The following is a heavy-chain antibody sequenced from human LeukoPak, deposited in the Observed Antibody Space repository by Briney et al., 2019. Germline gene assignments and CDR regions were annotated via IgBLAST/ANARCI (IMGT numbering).Heavy chain of an antibody. CDR1: GYTFTGYY. Sequence: GASVKVSCKASGYTFTGYYMHWVRQAPGQGLEWMGWINPSSGGTNFAQKFQGRVSMASDTSISTAYMELTRLTSDDTAVYYCARETLEYNSSGFDLWGQGTLVTV. CDR3: ARETLEYNSSGFDL. CDR2: INPSSGGT. D-gene: IGHD1-14*01. J-gene: IGHJ4*02. V-gene: IGHV1-2*02.